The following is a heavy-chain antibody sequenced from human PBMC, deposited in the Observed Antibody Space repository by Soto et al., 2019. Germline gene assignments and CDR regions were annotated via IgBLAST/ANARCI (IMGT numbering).Heavy chain of an antibody. CDR2: ISWNSGSI. CDR3: AKDIGAVTAAPNYYYYYGMDV. Sequence: EVQLVESGGGLVQPGRSLRLSCAASGFTFDDYAMHWVRQAPGKGLEWVSGISWNSGSIGYADSVKGRFTISRDNAKNSLYLQMNSLRAEDTALYYCAKDIGAVTAAPNYYYYYGMDVWGQGTTVTVSS. D-gene: IGHD2-21*02. J-gene: IGHJ6*02. CDR1: GFTFDDYA. V-gene: IGHV3-9*01.